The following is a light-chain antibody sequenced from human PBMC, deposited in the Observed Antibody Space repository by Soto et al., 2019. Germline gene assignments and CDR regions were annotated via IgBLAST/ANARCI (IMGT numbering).Light chain of an antibody. CDR3: SARTTSTTYV. V-gene: IGLV2-14*01. CDR2: EVS. J-gene: IGLJ1*01. CDR1: SSGIGDYNS. Sequence: QSALTQPASVSGSPGQSSTIACTGTSSGIGDYNSVSWYQQHPGKAPKLMSYEVSNRPSGVTNRFSASKSGNTASLTISGLQAEDEADYDCSARTTSTTYVFCTGSKLTVL.